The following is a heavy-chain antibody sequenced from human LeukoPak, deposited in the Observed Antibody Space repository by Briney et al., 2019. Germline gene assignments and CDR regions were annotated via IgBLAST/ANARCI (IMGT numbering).Heavy chain of an antibody. CDR2: ISAYNGNT. D-gene: IGHD3-10*01. Sequence: ASVKVSCKASGYTFTSHGISWVRQAPGQGLEWMGWISAYNGNTKYAQKLQGRVTMTTDTSTSTAYMELRSLRSDDTAVYYCARDVRNYYGSGSYGYYYGMDVWGQGTTVTVSS. CDR1: GYTFTSHG. CDR3: ARDVRNYYGSGSYGYYYGMDV. V-gene: IGHV1-18*01. J-gene: IGHJ6*02.